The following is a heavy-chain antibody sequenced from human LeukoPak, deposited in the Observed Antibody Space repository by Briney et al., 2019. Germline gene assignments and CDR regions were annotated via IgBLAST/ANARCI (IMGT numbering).Heavy chain of an antibody. V-gene: IGHV3-33*01. J-gene: IGHJ4*02. CDR1: TFTLCTIG. CDR3: PEVSGESSPDF. D-gene: IGHD6-25*01. Sequence: GGSLTPSGAGGTFTLCTIGMERHRQAPGKGLEWVALIWYDGSNKYYADSVEGRFTISRDNAKNTLYLQMNSLRAVYNSVYYCPEVSGESSPDFWGQGTLVTVSS. CDR2: IWYDGSNK.